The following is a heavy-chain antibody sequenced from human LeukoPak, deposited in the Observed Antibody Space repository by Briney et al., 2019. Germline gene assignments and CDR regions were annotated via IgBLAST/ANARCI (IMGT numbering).Heavy chain of an antibody. CDR1: GDGVSSNSAT. CDR3: ARVGHPWGIEDAFDI. J-gene: IGHJ3*02. V-gene: IGHV6-1*01. CDR2: TYYRSKWYN. D-gene: IGHD3-16*01. Sequence: SQTLSLTCAISGDGVSSNSATWNWIRQSPSRGLEWLGRTYYRSKWYNDYAVSVKSRITINPDTSKNQFSLQLNSVTPEGTAVYYCARVGHPWGIEDAFDIWGRGTMVTVSS.